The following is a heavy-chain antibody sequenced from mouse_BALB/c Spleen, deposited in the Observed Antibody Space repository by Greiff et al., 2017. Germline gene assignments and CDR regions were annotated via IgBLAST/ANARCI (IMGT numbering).Heavy chain of an antibody. CDR1: GFTFSSFG. CDR2: ISSASSTI. J-gene: IGHJ1*01. D-gene: IGHD1-1*01. CDR3: ARGVEGYFDV. Sequence: EVKLVESGGGLVQPGGSRKLSCAASGFTFSSFGIHWVRQAPEKGLYWVAYISSASSTIYYADSVKGRFTISRDNPKNTLFLQMTSLRSEDTAMYCCARGVEGYFDVWGAGTTVTVSS. V-gene: IGHV5-17*02.